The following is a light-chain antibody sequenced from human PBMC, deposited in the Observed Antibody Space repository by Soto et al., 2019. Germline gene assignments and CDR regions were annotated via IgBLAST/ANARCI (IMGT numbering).Light chain of an antibody. V-gene: IGLV1-44*01. CDR1: SSNIGSNT. CDR3: AAWDDSLNVVV. CDR2: SNN. J-gene: IGLJ2*01. Sequence: QSVLTQPPSACGTPGQRVTISCFGSSSNIGSNTVNWYQQLPGTAHKLLIYSNNQRPSGVPDRFSGSKSGTSASLAISGLQSEDEADYYCAAWDDSLNVVVFGGGTKLTVL.